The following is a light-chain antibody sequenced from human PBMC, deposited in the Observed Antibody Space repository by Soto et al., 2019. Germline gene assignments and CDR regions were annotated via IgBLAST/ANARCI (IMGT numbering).Light chain of an antibody. CDR2: HAS. CDR3: QQYNSWSPWT. Sequence: EIVMTQSPATMSVSPGERATLSCRASQSVSDKLAWYHQKPGQAPRLLIYHASARATGIPARFSGSGSGTEFTLTISGLQSADFAVYYCQQYNSWSPWTFGQGTKV. CDR1: QSVSDK. J-gene: IGKJ1*01. V-gene: IGKV3-15*01.